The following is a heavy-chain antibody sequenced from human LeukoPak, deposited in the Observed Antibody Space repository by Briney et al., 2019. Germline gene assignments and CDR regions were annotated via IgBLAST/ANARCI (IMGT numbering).Heavy chain of an antibody. CDR1: DDSITMYY. CDR2: VDHTGST. Sequence: SETLSLTCSVSDDSITMYYWTWIRQPPGKGLEWIGYVDHTGSTNFNPSLNGRVSISRDTTKNLFSLRLRSVTAADTAVYYCARRSVVVATTIDYWGQGTLVTVSS. V-gene: IGHV4-59*12. D-gene: IGHD5-12*01. CDR3: ARRSVVVATTIDY. J-gene: IGHJ4*02.